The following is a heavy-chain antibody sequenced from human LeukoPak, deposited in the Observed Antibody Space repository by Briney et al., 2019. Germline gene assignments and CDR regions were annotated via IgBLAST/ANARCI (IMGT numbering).Heavy chain of an antibody. CDR1: GYTFINYH. D-gene: IGHD6-13*01. J-gene: IGHJ6*02. V-gene: IGHV1-18*01. CDR3: ARDSSTYSMDA. Sequence: ASLKVSCKASGYTFINYHMSWVRQAPGQGLEWMGWISAYNGNTNYTQKFQGRVTMTTDTSTSTAYMELRSLRSDDTAVYYCARDSSTYSMDAWGPGTTVTVSS. CDR2: ISAYNGNT.